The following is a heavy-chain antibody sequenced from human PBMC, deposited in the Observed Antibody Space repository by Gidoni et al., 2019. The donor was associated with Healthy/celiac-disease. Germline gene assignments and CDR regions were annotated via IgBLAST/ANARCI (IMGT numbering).Heavy chain of an antibody. CDR2: ISWNSGSI. V-gene: IGHV3-9*01. D-gene: IGHD1-1*01. J-gene: IGHJ6*02. CDR1: GFTFDDYA. Sequence: EVQLVESGGGLVQPGRSLRLSCAASGFTFDDYAMQWVRQAPGKGLEWVSGISWNSGSIGYADSVKGRFTISRDNAKNSLYLQMNSLRAEDTALYYCAKERERYSNYYYYGMDVWGQGTTVTVSS. CDR3: AKERERYSNYYYYGMDV.